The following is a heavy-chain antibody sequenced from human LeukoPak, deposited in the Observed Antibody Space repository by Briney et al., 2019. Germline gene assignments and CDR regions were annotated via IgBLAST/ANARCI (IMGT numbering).Heavy chain of an antibody. CDR1: GFTFSSYE. D-gene: IGHD3-9*01. V-gene: IGHV3-48*03. CDR3: ARDRSDYDILTGYYSRYRYYYYYMDV. J-gene: IGHJ6*03. CDR2: ISSSGYTI. Sequence: PGGSLRLSCAASGFTFSSYEMNWVRQAPGKGLEWVSYISSSGYTIYYADSVKGRFTISRDNAKNSLYLQMNSLRAEDTAVYYCARDRSDYDILTGYYSRYRYYYYYMDVWGKGTTVTVSS.